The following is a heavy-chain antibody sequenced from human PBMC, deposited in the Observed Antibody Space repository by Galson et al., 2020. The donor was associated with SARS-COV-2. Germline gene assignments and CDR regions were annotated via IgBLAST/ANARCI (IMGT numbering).Heavy chain of an antibody. J-gene: IGHJ4*02. CDR3: ARDGYASGSFDY. Sequence: SETLSLTCTVSGYSISSGYYWGWIRQPPGKGLEWIGSFYHGGATYHNPSLRSRVTILVDTSKNQFSLKLSSVTAADTAVYSCARDGYASGSFDYWGQGTLVTVSS. CDR2: FYHGGAT. D-gene: IGHD3-10*01. V-gene: IGHV4-38-2*02. CDR1: GYSISSGYY.